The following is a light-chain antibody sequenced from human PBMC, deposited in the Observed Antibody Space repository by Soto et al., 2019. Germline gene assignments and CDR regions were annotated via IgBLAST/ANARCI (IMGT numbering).Light chain of an antibody. CDR1: QTISSW. CDR2: KAS. V-gene: IGKV1-5*03. Sequence: IQLTQSPSSLSASVGDRVTITCRASQTISSWLAWYQQKPGKAPKLLIYKASTLKSGVPSRFSGSGSGTDFTFTISRLQPEDIATYYCQQYENLPTFGQGTRLEI. CDR3: QQYENLPT. J-gene: IGKJ5*01.